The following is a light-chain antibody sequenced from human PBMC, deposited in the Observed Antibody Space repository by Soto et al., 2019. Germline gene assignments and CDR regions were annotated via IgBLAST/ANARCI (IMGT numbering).Light chain of an antibody. CDR1: NSDVGGYNY. Sequence: QSALTQPRSVSGSPGPSVTISCPGTNSDVGGYNYFSWYQQHPGKAPKVMIYDVSRRPSGVPDRFSGSKSGNTASLTISGLQAEDEADYYCCSYASAYNFWVFGGGTKLTVL. CDR2: DVS. V-gene: IGLV2-11*01. CDR3: CSYASAYNFWV. J-gene: IGLJ3*02.